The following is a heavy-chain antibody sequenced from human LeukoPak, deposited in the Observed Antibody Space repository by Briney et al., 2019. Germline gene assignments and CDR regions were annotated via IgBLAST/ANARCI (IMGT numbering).Heavy chain of an antibody. CDR1: GYVFSDYY. CDR3: ATYGSGSGTFFDS. CDR2: ISHSGSTI. D-gene: IGHD3-10*01. V-gene: IGHV3-11*04. Sequence: KPGGSLRLSCAASGYVFSDYYMSWIRQTPEKGLEWLSYISHSGSTIYYADSVKGRFTISRDNAKNSLYLQMNSLRAEDTALYYCATYGSGSGTFFDSWGQGTLVTVSS. J-gene: IGHJ4*01.